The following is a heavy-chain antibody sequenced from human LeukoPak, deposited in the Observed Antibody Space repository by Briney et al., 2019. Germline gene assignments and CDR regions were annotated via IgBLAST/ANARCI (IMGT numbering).Heavy chain of an antibody. J-gene: IGHJ5*02. CDR2: INHSGST. CDR1: GGSFSGYY. V-gene: IGHV4-34*01. Sequence: SETLSLTCAVYGGSFSGYYWSWIRQPPGKGLEWIGEINHSGSTNYNPSLKSRVTISVDTSKNQFSLKLSSVTAADTAVYYCARLAAYYDFWSGHPNWFDPGAREPWSPSPQ. D-gene: IGHD3-3*01. CDR3: ARLAAYYDFWSGHPNWFDP.